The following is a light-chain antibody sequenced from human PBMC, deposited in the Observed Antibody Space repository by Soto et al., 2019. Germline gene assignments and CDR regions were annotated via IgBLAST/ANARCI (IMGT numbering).Light chain of an antibody. J-gene: IGKJ5*01. CDR2: EXS. Sequence: DIHMTQSPSTLSASVGDRVTITXRPSTSTSIRLACYQQEPGXAPKXXXDEXSTLKRGGPSRLSGSGYGTDFTLTITTLQPEDVGIYYCQQCHASTLTFGQGTRLEI. V-gene: IGKV1-5*03. CDR1: TSTSIR. CDR3: QQCHASTLT.